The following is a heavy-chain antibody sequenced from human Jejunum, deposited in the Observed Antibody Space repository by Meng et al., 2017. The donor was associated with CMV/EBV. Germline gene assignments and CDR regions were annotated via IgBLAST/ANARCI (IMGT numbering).Heavy chain of an antibody. D-gene: IGHD5-12*01. J-gene: IGHJ4*02. CDR2: IDPNSGGT. V-gene: IGHV1-2*02. CDR3: ARAHSGNHCPTTPGDL. Sequence: TFTTSYMHWLRQAPGQGLEWVGWIDPNSGGTNYAQKFYGRVTLTRDTSISTAHMELSRLRSDDTAVYYCARAHSGNHCPTTPGDLWGQGTLVTVSS. CDR1: TFTTSY.